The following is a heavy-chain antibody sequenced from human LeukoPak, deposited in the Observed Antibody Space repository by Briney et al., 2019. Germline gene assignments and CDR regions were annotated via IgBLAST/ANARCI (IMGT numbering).Heavy chain of an antibody. Sequence: SETLSLTCTVSGVSISSYFWTWIRQAPGEGLEGIGYIYYIGTTNYNPSLKRRATIPIDMSKNHSSLDLTSVTPAHAALYYCAREGYGSGSSHFMDVWGTGTTVTVS. D-gene: IGHD3-10*01. V-gene: IGHV4-59*01. CDR1: GVSISSYF. J-gene: IGHJ6*03. CDR3: AREGYGSGSSHFMDV. CDR2: IYYIGTT.